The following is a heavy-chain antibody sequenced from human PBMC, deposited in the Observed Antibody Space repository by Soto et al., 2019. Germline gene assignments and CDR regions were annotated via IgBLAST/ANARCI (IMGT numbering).Heavy chain of an antibody. J-gene: IGHJ5*02. CDR2: IYSTENT. Sequence: SETLSLTCTVSGGSLSSDYWGWIRQPPGKGLEWIGYIYSTENTNYNPSLRSRVTMSVDTSKNQFSLKLTSVTATDTAVYYCARGNTRWRFDPWGQGTLVPVSS. CDR3: ARGNTRWRFDP. D-gene: IGHD2-2*01. CDR1: GGSLSSDY. V-gene: IGHV4-59*01.